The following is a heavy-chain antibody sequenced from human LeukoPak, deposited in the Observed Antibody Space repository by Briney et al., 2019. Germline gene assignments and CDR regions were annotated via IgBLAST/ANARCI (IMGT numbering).Heavy chain of an antibody. Sequence: SETLSLTCTVSGGSISSGSYYWSWIRQPAGKGLEWIGRIYSSGSTNYNPSLKSRVTISLDTSKNQFSLKLSSVTAADTAVYYCARGPLNGFGGVIVYYYYYMDVWGKGTTVTISS. CDR1: GGSISSGSYY. D-gene: IGHD3-16*02. V-gene: IGHV4-61*02. CDR2: IYSSGST. J-gene: IGHJ6*03. CDR3: ARGPLNGFGGVIVYYYYYMDV.